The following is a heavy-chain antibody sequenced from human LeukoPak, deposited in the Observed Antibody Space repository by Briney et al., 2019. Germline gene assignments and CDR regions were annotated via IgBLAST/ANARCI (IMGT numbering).Heavy chain of an antibody. CDR3: ARDPMTTVTTTPTSDY. D-gene: IGHD4-17*01. Sequence: GGSLRLSCVASGFTFSSYEMNWVRQAPGKELEWVSYISSSGSTIYHADSVKGRFTISRDNAKNSLYLQMNSLRAEDTAVYYCARDPMTTVTTTPTSDYWGQGTLVTVSS. CDR1: GFTFSSYE. J-gene: IGHJ4*02. CDR2: ISSSGSTI. V-gene: IGHV3-48*03.